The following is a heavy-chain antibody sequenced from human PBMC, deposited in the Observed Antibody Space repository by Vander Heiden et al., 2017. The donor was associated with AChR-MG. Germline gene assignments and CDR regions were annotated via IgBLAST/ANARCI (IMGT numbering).Heavy chain of an antibody. Sequence: QVQLQESGPGLVKPSETLSLTCTVSGGSISSGGYYWSWFRQHAGKGLEGIGHSYDSGRTDYNPSLNSRVSISVDTSENQFSLKLTSITAAETAVYYCARVDSGTYYYAMDLWGQGTTVTVSS. D-gene: IGHD3-10*01. CDR2: SYDSGRT. J-gene: IGHJ6*02. V-gene: IGHV4-31*03. CDR3: ARVDSGTYYYAMDL. CDR1: GGSISSGGYY.